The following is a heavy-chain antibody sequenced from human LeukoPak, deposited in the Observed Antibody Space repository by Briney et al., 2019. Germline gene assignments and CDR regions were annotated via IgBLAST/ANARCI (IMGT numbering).Heavy chain of an antibody. J-gene: IGHJ4*02. V-gene: IGHV3-49*03. CDR2: IRSAPFGATT. Sequence: GGSLRLSCAASGFIFNDYAMSWFRQAPGKGLEWVGFIRSAPFGATTEYAASVKGRFTISRDDSENIAYLQMNRLKTEDTAIYYCTRGSDTVFGVARDGFDYWGQGTLVTVSS. CDR3: TRGSDTVFGVARDGFDY. D-gene: IGHD3-3*01. CDR1: GFIFNDYA.